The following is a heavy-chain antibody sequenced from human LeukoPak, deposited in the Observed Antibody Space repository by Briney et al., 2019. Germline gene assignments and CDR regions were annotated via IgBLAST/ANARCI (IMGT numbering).Heavy chain of an antibody. CDR3: ARAVDVRRYYYYYMGV. D-gene: IGHD5-24*01. V-gene: IGHV4-59*11. Sequence: SETLSLTCTVSGGSISSHYWSWIRQPPGKGLEWIGYIYYSGSTNYNPSLKSRVTISVDTSKNQFSLKLSSVTAADTAVYYCARAVDVRRYYYYYMGVWGKGTTVTVSS. J-gene: IGHJ6*03. CDR2: IYYSGST. CDR1: GGSISSHY.